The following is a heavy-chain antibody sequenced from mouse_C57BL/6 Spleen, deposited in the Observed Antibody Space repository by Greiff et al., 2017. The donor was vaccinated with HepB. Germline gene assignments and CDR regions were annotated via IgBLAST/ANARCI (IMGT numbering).Heavy chain of an antibody. CDR2: ISYDGSN. CDR3: ARATITTVVAPFDY. CDR1: GYSITSGYY. D-gene: IGHD1-1*01. J-gene: IGHJ2*01. Sequence: EVKLMESGPGLVKPSQSLSLTCSVTGYSITSGYYWNWIRQFPGNKLEWMGYISYDGSNNYNPSLKNRISITRDTSKNQFFLKLNSVTTEDTATYYCARATITTVVAPFDYWGQGTTLTVSS. V-gene: IGHV3-6*01.